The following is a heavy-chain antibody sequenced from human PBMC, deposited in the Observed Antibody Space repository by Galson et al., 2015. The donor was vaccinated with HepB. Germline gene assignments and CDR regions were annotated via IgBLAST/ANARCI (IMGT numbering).Heavy chain of an antibody. D-gene: IGHD3-22*01. CDR1: GFTFNSYR. CDR3: VRGGTGYFRLFHGDAFDV. CDR2: VNTDGTET. Sequence: SLRLSCAASGFTFNSYRMHWVRQAPGKGLMWISRVNTDGTETTYADSVKGRFTISRDNAKNTYYLQMNSLSPEDTAIYYCVRGGTGYFRLFHGDAFDVWGLGTMVTVS. J-gene: IGHJ3*01. V-gene: IGHV3-74*03.